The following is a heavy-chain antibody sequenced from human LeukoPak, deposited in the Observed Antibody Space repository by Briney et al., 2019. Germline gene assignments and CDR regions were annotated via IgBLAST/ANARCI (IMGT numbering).Heavy chain of an antibody. CDR2: IYYSGST. CDR1: GGSISSGGYY. J-gene: IGHJ4*02. D-gene: IGHD3-3*01. V-gene: IGHV4-31*03. Sequence: SETLSLTCTVSGGSISSGGYYWSWIRQHPGDGLEWIGYIYYSGSTYYNPSLKSRVTISIDTSKNQFSLKLSSMTAADTAVYYCARADFWSGKGNDYWGQGTLVTVSS. CDR3: ARADFWSGKGNDY.